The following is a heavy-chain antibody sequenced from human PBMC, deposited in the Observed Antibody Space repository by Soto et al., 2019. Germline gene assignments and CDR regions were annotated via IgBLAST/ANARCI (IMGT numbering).Heavy chain of an antibody. CDR2: INPSGGST. Sequence: QVQLVQSGAEVKKPGASVKVSCKASGYTFTSYYMHWVRQAPGQGLEWMGIINPSGGSTSYAQKFQGRVTLTRDTSTGTVYRELSRLRSEDTAVYYCARGDLDCSGGRCYWTDHSNWFDPWGQGTLVTVSS. CDR1: GYTFTSYY. CDR3: ARGDLDCSGGRCYWTDHSNWFDP. V-gene: IGHV1-46*01. D-gene: IGHD2-15*01. J-gene: IGHJ5*02.